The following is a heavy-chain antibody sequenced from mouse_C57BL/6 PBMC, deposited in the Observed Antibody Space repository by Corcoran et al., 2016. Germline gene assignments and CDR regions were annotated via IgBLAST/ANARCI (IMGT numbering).Heavy chain of an antibody. D-gene: IGHD1-1*02. V-gene: IGHV3-6*01. Sequence: DVQLPESGPGLVKPSQSLSLPCSVTGYSITSGYYWNWIRQFPGNKLEWMGYISYDGSNNYNPSLKNRISITRDTSKNQFFLKLNSVTTEDTATYYCARGGSYDWYFDVWGTGTTVTVSS. CDR2: ISYDGSN. CDR1: GYSITSGYY. J-gene: IGHJ1*03. CDR3: ARGGSYDWYFDV.